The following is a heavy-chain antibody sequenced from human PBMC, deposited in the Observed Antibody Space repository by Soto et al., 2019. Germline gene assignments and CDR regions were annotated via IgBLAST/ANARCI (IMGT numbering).Heavy chain of an antibody. D-gene: IGHD3-10*01. V-gene: IGHV4-4*02. Sequence: QVRLQESGPGLVKPSGTLSLTCAVSGDSLSSTYWWNWVRQPPGKGLEWIGEIYHSGSTNYNPSLKSRVTISIDKSNNQFSLRLNSMTAADTAMYSCARRVNMVRGFDPWGQGTLVTVSS. CDR3: ARRVNMVRGFDP. J-gene: IGHJ5*02. CDR1: GDSLSSTYW. CDR2: IYHSGST.